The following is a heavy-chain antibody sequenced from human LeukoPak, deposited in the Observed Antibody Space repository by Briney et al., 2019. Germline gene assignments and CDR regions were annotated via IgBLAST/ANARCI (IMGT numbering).Heavy chain of an antibody. J-gene: IGHJ4*02. CDR3: ARISRDGYNYFDY. Sequence: SETLSLTCTVSGGSISSGGYYWSWIRQPAGKGLEWIVRIYTSGSTNYNPSLKSRVNISVDTSKKQFSLKLSSVTAADTAVYYCARISRDGYNYFDYWGQGTLVTVSS. V-gene: IGHV4-61*02. CDR1: GGSISSGGYY. D-gene: IGHD5-24*01. CDR2: IYTSGST.